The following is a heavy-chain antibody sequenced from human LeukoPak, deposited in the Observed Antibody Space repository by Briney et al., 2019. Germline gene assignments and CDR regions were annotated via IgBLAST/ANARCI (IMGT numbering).Heavy chain of an antibody. CDR2: ISSSSIYI. V-gene: IGHV3-21*01. J-gene: IGHJ5*02. CDR1: GFTFSSYS. CDR3: ARSMVRGVIITFWFDP. D-gene: IGHD3-10*01. Sequence: GGSLRLSCAGSGFTFSSYSMNWVRQAPGKGLEWVSSISSSSIYIYYADSVKGRFTISRDDAKNSLYLQMNSLRAEDTAVYYCARSMVRGVIITFWFDPWGQGTLVTVSS.